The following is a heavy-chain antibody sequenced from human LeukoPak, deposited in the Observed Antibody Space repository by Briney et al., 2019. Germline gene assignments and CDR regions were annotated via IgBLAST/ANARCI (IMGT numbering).Heavy chain of an antibody. J-gene: IGHJ6*03. CDR2: IIPIFGTA. V-gene: IGHV1-69*06. Sequence: SVKLSFKASVGTFSSYAISWVRQSPGQRLEWMGGIIPIFGTANYAQKFQGRVTITAEKSTSTAYMELSSLRSDDTAVYYCARDGYSGSYHTLSAYYYYMDVWGKGTTVTVSS. CDR1: VGTFSSYA. D-gene: IGHD1-26*01. CDR3: ARDGYSGSYHTLSAYYYYMDV.